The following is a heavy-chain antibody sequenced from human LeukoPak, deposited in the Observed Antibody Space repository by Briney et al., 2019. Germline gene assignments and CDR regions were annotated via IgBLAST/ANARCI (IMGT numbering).Heavy chain of an antibody. D-gene: IGHD3-22*01. CDR3: ARHDYDSSGYDTQDWFDP. J-gene: IGHJ5*02. CDR1: GGSISSYY. Sequence: PSETLSLTCTVSGGSISSYYWSWIRLPPGKGLEWIGYIYTSGSTNYNPSLKSRVTISVDTSKNQFSLKLSSVTAADTAVYYCARHDYDSSGYDTQDWFDPWAREPWSPSPQ. CDR2: IYTSGST. V-gene: IGHV4-4*09.